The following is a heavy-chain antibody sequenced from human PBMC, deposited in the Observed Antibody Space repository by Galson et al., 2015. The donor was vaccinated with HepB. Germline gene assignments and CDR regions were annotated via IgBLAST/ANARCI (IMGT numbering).Heavy chain of an antibody. V-gene: IGHV7-4-1*04. CDR3: ARTPYYGSGTYNNVWFDP. D-gene: IGHD3-10*01. J-gene: IGHJ5*02. CDR2: INTNTGNP. CDR1: GYIFTNYA. Sequence: SVKVSCKASGYIFTNYAMNWVRQAPGQGLEWMGWINTNTGNPTYAQGFTGRFVFSLETSVSMAYLQISSLKAEDTAVYYCARTPYYGSGTYNNVWFDPWGQGTLVTVSS.